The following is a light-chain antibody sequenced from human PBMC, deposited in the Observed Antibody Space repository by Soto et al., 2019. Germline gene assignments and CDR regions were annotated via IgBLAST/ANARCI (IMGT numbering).Light chain of an antibody. J-gene: IGLJ2*01. CDR3: QSYDSSLSGSV. Sequence: QSVLTQPPSVSGAPGQRVTISCTGSSSNIGAGYDVHWYQQLPGTAPKLLIHGNSNRPSGVPDRFSGSKSGTSASLAITGLQAEDEADYNGQSYDSSLSGSVFGGGTKLTVL. CDR1: SSNIGAGYD. V-gene: IGLV1-40*01. CDR2: GNS.